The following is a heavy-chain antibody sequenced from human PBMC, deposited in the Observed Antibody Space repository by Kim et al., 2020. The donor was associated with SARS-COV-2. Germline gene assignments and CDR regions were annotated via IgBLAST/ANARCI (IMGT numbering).Heavy chain of an antibody. CDR3: ARNDLSNRIWFGEPFPDS. CDR2: IYYSGST. J-gene: IGHJ1*01. CDR1: GGSISSSSYY. Sequence: SETLSLTCTVSGGSISSSSYYWGWIRQPPGKGLEWIGSIYYSGSTYYNPSLKSRVTISVDTSKNQFSLKVSSVTAADTAVYYCARNDLSNRIWFGEPFPDSWGPGTLVTVSS. V-gene: IGHV4-39*07. D-gene: IGHD3-10*01.